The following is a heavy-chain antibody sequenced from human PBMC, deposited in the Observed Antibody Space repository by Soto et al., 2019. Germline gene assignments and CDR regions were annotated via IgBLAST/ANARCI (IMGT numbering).Heavy chain of an antibody. V-gene: IGHV1-18*01. CDR1: GYTFTSYG. CDR2: ISAYNGNT. J-gene: IGHJ4*02. D-gene: IGHD4-17*01. CDR3: ARFVAVGDYVFYFDY. Sequence: GASVKVSCKASGYTFTSYGISWVRQAPGQGLEWMGWISAYNGNTNYAQKLQGRVTMTTDTSTSTAYMELRSLRSDDTAVYYCARFVAVGDYVFYFDYWGQGTLVTVSS.